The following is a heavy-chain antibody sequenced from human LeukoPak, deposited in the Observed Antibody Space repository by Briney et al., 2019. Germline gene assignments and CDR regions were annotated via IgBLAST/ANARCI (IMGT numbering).Heavy chain of an antibody. V-gene: IGHV4-59*01. Sequence: PSETLSLTCTVSGGSISSYYWSWIRQPPGKGLEWIGYIYYSGSTNYNPSLKSRVTISVYTSKNQFSLKLSSVTAADTAVYYCARVLFSGKWLLAGANAFDIWGQGTMVTVSS. CDR3: ARVLFSGKWLLAGANAFDI. CDR1: GGSISSYY. CDR2: IYYSGST. J-gene: IGHJ3*02. D-gene: IGHD3-22*01.